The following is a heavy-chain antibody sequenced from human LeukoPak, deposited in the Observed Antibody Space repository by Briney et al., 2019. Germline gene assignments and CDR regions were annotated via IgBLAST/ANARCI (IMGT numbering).Heavy chain of an antibody. CDR2: INPDTGGT. Sequence: GASVKVSCKASRYTFTGYHVHWVRQAPGQGLEWMGVINPDTGGTTYAQKFQGRFTMTRDKSINTVYMDLSSLRSDDTAVYYCAKGNLDFDSWGLGTLVTVSS. CDR1: RYTFTGYH. D-gene: IGHD1-1*01. V-gene: IGHV1-2*02. J-gene: IGHJ4*02. CDR3: AKGNLDFDS.